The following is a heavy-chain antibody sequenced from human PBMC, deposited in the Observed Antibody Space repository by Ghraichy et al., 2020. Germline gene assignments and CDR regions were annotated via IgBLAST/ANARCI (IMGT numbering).Heavy chain of an antibody. CDR1: GYTFTSYD. Sequence: ASVKVSCKASGYTFTSYDVNWVRQATGQGLEWMGWMNPNSGNTGYAQKFQGRVTMTRNTSIRTAYMELSSLRSEDTAGDYCARGRRDCSGGSCYYYFDYWGQGTLVTVSS. CDR2: MNPNSGNT. CDR3: ARGRRDCSGGSCYYYFDY. V-gene: IGHV1-8*01. J-gene: IGHJ4*02. D-gene: IGHD2-15*01.